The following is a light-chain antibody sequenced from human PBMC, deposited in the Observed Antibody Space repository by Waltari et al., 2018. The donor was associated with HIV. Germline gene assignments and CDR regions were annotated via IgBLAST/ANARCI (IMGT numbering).Light chain of an antibody. CDR2: GAS. CDR1: QCVSSSS. V-gene: IGKV3-20*01. Sequence: VLTQSQGALSLSPGVRATLSCRTSQCVSSSSLAWYQQKPGQAPTILIYGASTRATGIPDRFSGSGSGTDFTLTISRLEPEDFAVYYCQQYGTSPRTFGQGTKVEIK. J-gene: IGKJ1*01. CDR3: QQYGTSPRT.